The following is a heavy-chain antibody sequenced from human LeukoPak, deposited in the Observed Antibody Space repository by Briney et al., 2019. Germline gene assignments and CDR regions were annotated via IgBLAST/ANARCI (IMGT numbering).Heavy chain of an antibody. V-gene: IGHV1-24*01. J-gene: IGHJ4*02. Sequence: ASVKVSCKVSGYTLTELSMHWVRQAPGKGLEWMGGFDPEDGETIYAQKFQGRVTMTEDTSTDTAYMELSSLRSEDTAVYYCARAYYASSAYRHAVYFDYWGQGTLVTVSS. D-gene: IGHD3-22*01. CDR2: FDPEDGET. CDR3: ARAYYASSAYRHAVYFDY. CDR1: GYTLTELS.